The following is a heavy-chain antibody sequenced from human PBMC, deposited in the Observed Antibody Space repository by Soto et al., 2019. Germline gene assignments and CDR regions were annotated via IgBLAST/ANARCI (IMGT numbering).Heavy chain of an antibody. CDR3: TRESAVAPDVGYFDY. J-gene: IGHJ4*02. V-gene: IGHV3-49*04. D-gene: IGHD6-19*01. CDR2: IRSKAYGGTT. Sequence: GGSLRLSCTASGFTFGDYAMSWVRQAPGKGLEWVGFIRSKAYGGTTEYAASVKGRFTISRDDSKSIAYLQMNSLKTEDTAVYYCTRESAVAPDVGYFDYWGQGTLVTVSS. CDR1: GFTFGDYA.